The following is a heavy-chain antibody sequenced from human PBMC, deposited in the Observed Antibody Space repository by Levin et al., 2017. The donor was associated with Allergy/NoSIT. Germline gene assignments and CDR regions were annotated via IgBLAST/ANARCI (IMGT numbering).Heavy chain of an antibody. J-gene: IGHJ4*02. Sequence: GGSLRLSCAASGFTFSSYGMHWVRQAPGKGLEWVAVISYDGSNKYYADSVKGRFTISRDNSKNTLYLQMNSLRAEDTAVYYCAKDAAAAVFDYWGQGTLVTVSS. CDR1: GFTFSSYG. D-gene: IGHD6-13*01. V-gene: IGHV3-30*18. CDR2: ISYDGSNK. CDR3: AKDAAAAVFDY.